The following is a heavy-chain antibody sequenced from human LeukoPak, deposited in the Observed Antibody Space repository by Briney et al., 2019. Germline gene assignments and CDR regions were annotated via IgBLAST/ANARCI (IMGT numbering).Heavy chain of an antibody. CDR1: GFTFSSYW. Sequence: PGGSLRLSCAASGFTFSSYWMSWVRQAPGKGLEWVANIKQDGSERYYVDSVKGRFTISRDNAKNSLYLQMNSLRAEDTAVYYCARSRLDNWFDPWGQGTLVTVSS. CDR3: ARSRLDNWFDP. V-gene: IGHV3-7*01. J-gene: IGHJ5*02. CDR2: IKQDGSER.